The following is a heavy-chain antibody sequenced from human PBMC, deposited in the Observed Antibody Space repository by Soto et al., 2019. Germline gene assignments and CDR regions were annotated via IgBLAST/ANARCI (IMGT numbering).Heavy chain of an antibody. D-gene: IGHD6-13*01. Sequence: QVQLVESGGGVVQPGRSLRLSCAASGFTFSSYGMHWVRQPSGKGLEWVAVIWFDRSNKHYADSVKGRFTISRDNSKNTLYLQMNSLRAEDTAVYYCAHSSSWYYFDYWGQGTLVTVSS. CDR3: AHSSSWYYFDY. CDR1: GFTFSSYG. CDR2: IWFDRSNK. J-gene: IGHJ4*02. V-gene: IGHV3-33*01.